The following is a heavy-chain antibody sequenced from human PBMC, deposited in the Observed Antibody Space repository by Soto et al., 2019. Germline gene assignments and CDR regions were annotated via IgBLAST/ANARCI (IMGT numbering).Heavy chain of an antibody. CDR1: GYTFTNYG. CDR2: ISGYNGDT. J-gene: IGHJ4*02. V-gene: IGHV1-18*01. CDR3: ARVYRVVDSATFDSRWYYFDY. Sequence: ASVKVSCKASGYTFTNYGLTWVRQAPGQGLEWVGWISGYNGDTNYAQNLQGRVTMTTDTSTSTAYMELRSLRSDDTAIYFCARVYRVVDSATFDSRWYYFDYWGQGTLVTVSS. D-gene: IGHD6-13*01.